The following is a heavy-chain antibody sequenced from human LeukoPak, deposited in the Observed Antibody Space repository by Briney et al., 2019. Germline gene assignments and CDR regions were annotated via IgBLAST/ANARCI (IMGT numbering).Heavy chain of an antibody. CDR3: ARGGGYYDSSGYSTPFGY. CDR1: GYTFTSYG. Sequence: ASVKVSCKASGYTFTSYGISWVRQAPGQGLEWMGWISAYNGNTNYAQKLQGRVTMTTDTSTSTAYMELRSLRSDDTAVYYCARGGGYYDSSGYSTPFGYWGQGTLVTVSS. CDR2: ISAYNGNT. D-gene: IGHD3-22*01. J-gene: IGHJ4*02. V-gene: IGHV1-18*01.